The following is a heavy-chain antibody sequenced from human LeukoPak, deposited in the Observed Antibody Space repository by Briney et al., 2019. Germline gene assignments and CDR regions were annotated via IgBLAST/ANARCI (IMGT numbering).Heavy chain of an antibody. CDR1: GGSISSSSYY. CDR2: SYYSGST. Sequence: SETLSLTCTVSGGSISSSSYYWGWIRQPPGKGLEWIGSSYYSGSTYYNPSLNSRATISVNTTNNQFTLQLSSVTAADTAVYYCARQSSSSSGFDYWGQGTLVTVSS. J-gene: IGHJ4*02. D-gene: IGHD6-6*01. CDR3: ARQSSSSSGFDY. V-gene: IGHV4-39*01.